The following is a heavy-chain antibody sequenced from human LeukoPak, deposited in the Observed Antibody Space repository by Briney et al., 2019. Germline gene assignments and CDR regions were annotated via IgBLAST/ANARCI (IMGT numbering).Heavy chain of an antibody. V-gene: IGHV3-30*02. CDR2: IRYDGSNK. J-gene: IGHJ4*02. D-gene: IGHD5-12*01. CDR1: GFTFSSYG. Sequence: PGGSLRLSCAASGFTFSSYGMHWVRQAPGKGLEWVAFIRYDGSNKYYADSVKGRFTISRDNSKNTLYLQMNSLRAEDTAVYYCAKALGPIVATISYWGQGTLVTVSS. CDR3: AKALGPIVATISY.